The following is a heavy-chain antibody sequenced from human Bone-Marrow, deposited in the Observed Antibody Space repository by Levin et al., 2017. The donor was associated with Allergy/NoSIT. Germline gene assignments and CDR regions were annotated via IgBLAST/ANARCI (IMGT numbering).Heavy chain of an antibody. V-gene: IGHV3-30-3*01. J-gene: IGHJ4*02. CDR3: ARDGGSSGRPRGFDY. D-gene: IGHD2-15*01. Sequence: GGSLRLSCAASGFTFSSYAMHWVRQAPGKGLEWVAVISYDGSNKYYADSVKGRFTISRDNSKNTLYLQMNSLRAEDTAVYYCARDGGSSGRPRGFDYWGQGTLVTVSS. CDR1: GFTFSSYA. CDR2: ISYDGSNK.